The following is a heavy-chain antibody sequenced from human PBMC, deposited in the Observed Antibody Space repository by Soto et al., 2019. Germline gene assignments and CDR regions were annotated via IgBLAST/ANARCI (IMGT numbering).Heavy chain of an antibody. J-gene: IGHJ5*02. CDR2: IYYSGST. D-gene: IGHD1-1*01. Sequence: SETLSLTCTVSGGSISSYYWSWIRQPPGKGLEWIGYIYYSGSTNYNPSLKSRVTISVDTSKNQFSLKLSSVTAADTAVYYCASRILVRVQLERRGSNWFDPWGQGTLVTVSS. V-gene: IGHV4-59*12. CDR3: ASRILVRVQLERRGSNWFDP. CDR1: GGSISSYY.